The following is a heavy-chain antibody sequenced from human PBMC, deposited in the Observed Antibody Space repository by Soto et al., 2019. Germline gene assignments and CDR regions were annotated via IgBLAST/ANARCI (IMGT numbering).Heavy chain of an antibody. Sequence: QVQLVESGGGLVKPGGSLRLSCAASGFTFSDYYISWIRQAPGKGLEWVSYISSSGSTIYYADSVKGRFTISRDNAKNSLYLQMNSLRAEDTAVYYCARSELELPAYYYYYYMDVWGKGTTVTVSS. CDR2: ISSSGSTI. CDR3: ARSELELPAYYYYYYMDV. CDR1: GFTFSDYY. V-gene: IGHV3-11*01. J-gene: IGHJ6*03. D-gene: IGHD1-7*01.